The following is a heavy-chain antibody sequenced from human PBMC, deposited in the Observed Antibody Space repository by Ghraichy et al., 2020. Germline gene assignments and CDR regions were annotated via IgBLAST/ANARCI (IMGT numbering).Heavy chain of an antibody. CDR3: ARIAYRSSLDY. CDR2: IKQDGSEI. J-gene: IGHJ4*02. V-gene: IGHV3-7*01. CDR1: RFTLSSFW. D-gene: IGHD6-6*01. Sequence: GGSLRLSCAASRFTLSSFWMSWVRQAPGKGLECVANIKQDGSEIYYVDSVKGRFTISRDNAKNSLYLQMNSLRAGDTAVYYCARIAYRSSLDYWGQGTLVTVSS.